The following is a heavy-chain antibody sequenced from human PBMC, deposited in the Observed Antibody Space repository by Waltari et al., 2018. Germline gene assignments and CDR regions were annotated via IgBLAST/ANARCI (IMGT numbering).Heavy chain of an antibody. CDR3: ATDTLTAYSSSSVYWYFDL. Sequence: QVQLVQSGAEVKKPGASVKVPCKVSGYTLTELSMHWVRRAPGKGLEWMGGFDPEDGETIYAQKFQGRVTMTEDTSTDTAYMELSSLRSEDTAVYYCATDTLTAYSSSSVYWYFDLWGRGTLVTVSS. V-gene: IGHV1-24*01. CDR2: FDPEDGET. J-gene: IGHJ2*01. CDR1: GYTLTELS. D-gene: IGHD6-6*01.